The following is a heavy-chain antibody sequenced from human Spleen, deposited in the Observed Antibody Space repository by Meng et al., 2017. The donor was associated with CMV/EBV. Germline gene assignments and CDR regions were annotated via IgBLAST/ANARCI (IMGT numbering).Heavy chain of an antibody. Sequence: WAASGFTFTSYGMHWVRQAPGKRLEWVAFIRYDGSNKYYTDSVKGRFTISRDNSKNTLFLQMNGLSAEDTAVYYCARDLGLGTRLNYWGQGTLVTVSS. CDR3: ARDLGLGTRLNY. CDR2: IRYDGSNK. CDR1: GFTFTSYG. V-gene: IGHV3-30*02. D-gene: IGHD3-16*01. J-gene: IGHJ4*02.